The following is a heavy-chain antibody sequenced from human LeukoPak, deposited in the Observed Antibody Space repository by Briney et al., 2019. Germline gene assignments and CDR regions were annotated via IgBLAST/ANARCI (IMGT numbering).Heavy chain of an antibody. Sequence: PGGSLRLSCAASGFTFSSYWMSWVRQAPGKGLEWVANIKQDGSEKYYVDSVKGRFTISRDNAKNSLYLQMNSLRAEDTAVYYCARGGLSYYYDSSSFYWGQGTLVTVSS. D-gene: IGHD3-22*01. J-gene: IGHJ4*02. V-gene: IGHV3-7*01. CDR2: IKQDGSEK. CDR3: ARGGLSYYYDSSSFY. CDR1: GFTFSSYW.